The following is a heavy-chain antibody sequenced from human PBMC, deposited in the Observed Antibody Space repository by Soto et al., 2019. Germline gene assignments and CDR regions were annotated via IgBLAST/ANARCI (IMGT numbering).Heavy chain of an antibody. CDR1: GGTFSSYA. CDR2: IITIFGTA. CDR3: ASWGYYYDSSGYYRNGFDY. Sequence: QVQLVQSGAEVKKPGSSVKVSCKPSGGTFSSYAISWVRQAPGQGLEWMGGIITIFGTANYAQKFQGRVTITADESTSTGYMELSSLRSEDTAVYYCASWGYYYDSSGYYRNGFDYWGQGTLVTVSS. V-gene: IGHV1-69*01. D-gene: IGHD3-22*01. J-gene: IGHJ4*02.